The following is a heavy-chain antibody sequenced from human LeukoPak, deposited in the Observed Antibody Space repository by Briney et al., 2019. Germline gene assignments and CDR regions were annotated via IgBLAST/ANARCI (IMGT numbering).Heavy chain of an antibody. D-gene: IGHD1-26*01. CDR1: GFTFSDYY. J-gene: IGHJ4*02. Sequence: PGGSLRLSCASSGFTFSDYYMSWIRQAPGKGLEWVSHISGSSTYTNYADSVKGRFTISRDNANNSLYLQMNSLTAEDTAVLYCARVGSRGYYFDYWGQGTLVSVSS. CDR3: ARVGSRGYYFDY. CDR2: ISGSSTYT. V-gene: IGHV3-11*06.